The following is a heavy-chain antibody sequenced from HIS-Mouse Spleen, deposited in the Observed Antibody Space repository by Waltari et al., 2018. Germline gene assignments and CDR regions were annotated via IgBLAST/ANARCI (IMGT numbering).Heavy chain of an antibody. J-gene: IGHJ4*02. CDR2: ISGSGGST. V-gene: IGHV3-23*01. CDR3: AKGRHNWNYGSD. Sequence: EVQLLESGGGLVQPGGSLRLSCAASGFTFSSYAMSWVRQAPGKGLEWVSAISGSGGSTYYAASVKGRFTISRDNSKNMLYLQMNSLRAEDTAVYYCAKGRHNWNYGSDWGQGTLVTVSS. D-gene: IGHD1-7*01. CDR1: GFTFSSYA.